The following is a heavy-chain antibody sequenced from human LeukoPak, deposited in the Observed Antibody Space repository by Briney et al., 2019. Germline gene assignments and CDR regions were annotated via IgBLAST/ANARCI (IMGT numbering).Heavy chain of an antibody. D-gene: IGHD6-19*01. CDR1: GYTFTSYG. J-gene: IGHJ4*02. Sequence: ASVKVSCKTSGYTFTSYGISWVRQAPGQGLEWMGWISPYNGDTKYSQRLQGRVTMTTDTSTITAYMELRSLTSDDTAVYYCARTIPNRGYSNGWYVDYWGQGTLVTVSS. CDR3: ARTIPNRGYSNGWYVDY. V-gene: IGHV1-18*01. CDR2: ISPYNGDT.